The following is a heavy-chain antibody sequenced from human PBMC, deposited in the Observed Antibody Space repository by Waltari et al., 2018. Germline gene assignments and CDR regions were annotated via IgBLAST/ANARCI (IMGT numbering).Heavy chain of an antibody. CDR2: INHSGST. J-gene: IGHJ4*02. CDR3: ARGNKLLPSKSFDY. Sequence: QVQLQQWGAGLLKPSETLSLTCAVYGGSFSGYYWSWIRQPPGKGLEWIGEINHSGSTNYNPVLKSRVTISVDTSKNQFSLKLSSVTAADTAVYYCARGNKLLPSKSFDYWGQGTLVTVSS. CDR1: GGSFSGYY. V-gene: IGHV4-34*01. D-gene: IGHD1-1*01.